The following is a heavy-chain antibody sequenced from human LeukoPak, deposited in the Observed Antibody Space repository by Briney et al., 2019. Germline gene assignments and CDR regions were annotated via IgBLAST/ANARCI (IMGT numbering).Heavy chain of an antibody. Sequence: PSETLSLTCTVSGVSIIGSTYYWGWIRQPPGKGLEWIGSAFYSGDTYYKSSLKSRVTISVDTSKNQFSLKLSSVTAADTAVHYCGRLRGAMTTVTSNFDYWGQGTLVTVSS. D-gene: IGHD4-17*01. CDR2: AFYSGDT. V-gene: IGHV4-39*01. CDR3: GRLRGAMTTVTSNFDY. CDR1: GVSIIGSTYY. J-gene: IGHJ4*02.